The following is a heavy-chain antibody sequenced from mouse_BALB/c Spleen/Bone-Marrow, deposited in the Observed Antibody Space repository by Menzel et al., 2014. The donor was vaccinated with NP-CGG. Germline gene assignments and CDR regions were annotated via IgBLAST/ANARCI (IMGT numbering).Heavy chain of an antibody. CDR2: IHYSGST. D-gene: IGHD2-14*01. CDR3: ARRTEVRLVYYFDY. J-gene: IGHJ2*01. Sequence: ESGPDLVKPSQSLSLTCTVTGYSITSGYSWHWIRQLPGNKLEWMGYIHYSGSTNYNPSLKSRISITRDTSKNQFFLQLNSVTTEDTATYYCARRTEVRLVYYFDYWGQGTTPTVSS. CDR1: GYSITSGYS. V-gene: IGHV3-1*02.